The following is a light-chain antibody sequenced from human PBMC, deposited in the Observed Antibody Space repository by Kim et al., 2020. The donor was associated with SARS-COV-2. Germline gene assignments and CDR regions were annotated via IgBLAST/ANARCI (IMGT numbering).Light chain of an antibody. CDR1: QTIRTY. Sequence: DIQMTQSPSSLSASVGDRVTITCRASQTIRTYLNWYQQKPGKAPKLLIYAASSLQSGVPSRFSGSGSGTDFILTISSLQPEDFATYYCQQSYSTPWTFGQGTKVDIK. CDR3: QQSYSTPWT. CDR2: AAS. J-gene: IGKJ1*01. V-gene: IGKV1-39*01.